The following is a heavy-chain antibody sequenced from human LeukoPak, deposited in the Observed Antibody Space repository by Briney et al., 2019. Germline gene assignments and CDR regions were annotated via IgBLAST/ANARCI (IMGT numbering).Heavy chain of an antibody. CDR2: IYYSGST. D-gene: IGHD2-2*01. V-gene: IGHV4-39*01. CDR1: GFTFDDYG. CDR3: ARHPCSSTSCSYYFDY. J-gene: IGHJ4*02. Sequence: TWGSLRLSCAASGFTFDDYGMTWVRHAPGKGLEWIGSIYYSGSTYYNPSLKSRVTISVDTSKNQFSLKLSSVTAADTAVYYCARHPCSSTSCSYYFDYWGQGTLVTVSS.